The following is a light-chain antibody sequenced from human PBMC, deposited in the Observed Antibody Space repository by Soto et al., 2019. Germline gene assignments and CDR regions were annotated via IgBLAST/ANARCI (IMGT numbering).Light chain of an antibody. V-gene: IGKV3-15*01. CDR1: QLFSSN. Sequence: EIVMMQSPATLSVSPGESVTLSCRASQLFSSNLAWYQHKPGQAPRLLIYGVSTRDTGVPDRFSGSASGTEFTLTISSLQSEDFAVYYCQQYNNWPRTFGQGTRREIK. J-gene: IGKJ5*01. CDR2: GVS. CDR3: QQYNNWPRT.